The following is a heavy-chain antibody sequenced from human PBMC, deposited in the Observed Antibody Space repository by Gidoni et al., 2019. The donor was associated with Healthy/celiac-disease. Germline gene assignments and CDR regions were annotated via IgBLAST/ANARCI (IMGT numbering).Heavy chain of an antibody. Sequence: QVQLVQSGAEVTKPGSSVKVSCKSSGGTFSSYTISWVRQAPGQGLEWMGRIIPILGIANDAQKFQGRVTITADKSTSTAYMELSSLRSEDTAVYYCASDPYSSSDYFDYWGQGTLVTVSS. J-gene: IGHJ4*02. CDR2: IIPILGIA. CDR1: GGTFSSYT. D-gene: IGHD6-6*01. V-gene: IGHV1-69*02. CDR3: ASDPYSSSDYFDY.